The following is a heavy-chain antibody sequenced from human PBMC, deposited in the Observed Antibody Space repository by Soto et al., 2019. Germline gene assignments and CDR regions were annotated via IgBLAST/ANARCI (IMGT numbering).Heavy chain of an antibody. J-gene: IGHJ4*02. Sequence: QVQLVQSGAEVKKPGSSVKVSCKASGGTFSSYAISWVRQAPGQGLEWMGGIIPVFNRRDYAQRFQGRVTITADISTSTVYMEVSRLRSEDTAVYYCARGGGEMATPPPYIIWGQGTKVTVSS. CDR3: ARGGGEMATPPPYII. CDR1: GGTFSSYA. CDR2: IIPVFNRR. V-gene: IGHV1-69*06. D-gene: IGHD3-16*01.